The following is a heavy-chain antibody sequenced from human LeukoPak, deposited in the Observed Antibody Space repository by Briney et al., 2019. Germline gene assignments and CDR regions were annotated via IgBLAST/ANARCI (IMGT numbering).Heavy chain of an antibody. Sequence: PSETLSLTCAVYGGSFSGYYWSWIRQPPGKGLEWIGEINHSGSTNYNPSLKSRVTISVDTSKNQFSLKLSSVTAADTAVYYCATVVGSSLNWFDPWGQGTLVTVSS. CDR3: ATVVGSSLNWFDP. CDR1: GGSFSGYY. D-gene: IGHD6-13*01. J-gene: IGHJ5*02. V-gene: IGHV4-34*01. CDR2: INHSGST.